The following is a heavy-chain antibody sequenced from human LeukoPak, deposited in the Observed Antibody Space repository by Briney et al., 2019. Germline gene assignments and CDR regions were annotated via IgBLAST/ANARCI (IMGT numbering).Heavy chain of an antibody. CDR3: ARIHGGYPFDY. J-gene: IGHJ4*02. V-gene: IGHV3-48*01. D-gene: IGHD2-15*01. CDR1: EFTFSRYG. CDR2: ISNSGNTI. Sequence: GGSLRLSCAASEFTFSRYGMHWVRQAPGKGLQWVSYISNSGNTINYADSVKGRFTISRDNAKNSVYLQMNSLRAEDTAVYYCARIHGGYPFDYWGQGTLVTVSS.